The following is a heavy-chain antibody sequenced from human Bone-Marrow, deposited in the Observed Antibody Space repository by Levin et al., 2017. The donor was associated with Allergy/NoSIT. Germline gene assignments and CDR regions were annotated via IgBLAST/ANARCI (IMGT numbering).Heavy chain of an antibody. CDR2: IYVSATT. CDR3: ARGNPKGYFDF. J-gene: IGHJ4*02. V-gene: IGHV4-4*07. CDR1: GASIVHHS. Sequence: SETLSLTCTVSGASIVHHSWSWIRQTADKRLEWIGRIYVSATTNYNPSLRSRVTMSIDRSSNHFSLTLTSLTAADTAIYYCARGNPKGYFDFCGQGSPVAVSS.